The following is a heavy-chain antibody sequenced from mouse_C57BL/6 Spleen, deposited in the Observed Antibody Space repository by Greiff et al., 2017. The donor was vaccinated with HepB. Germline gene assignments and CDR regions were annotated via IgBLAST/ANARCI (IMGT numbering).Heavy chain of an antibody. J-gene: IGHJ4*01. Sequence: QVQLKQSGAELVMPGASVKLSCKASGYTFTSYWMHWVKQRPGQGLEWIGEIDPSDSYTNYNQKFKGKSTLTVDKSSSTAYMQLSSLTSEDSAVYYCASQSNFAMDYWGQGTSVTVSS. V-gene: IGHV1-69*01. CDR2: IDPSDSYT. CDR3: ASQSNFAMDY. CDR1: GYTFTSYW. D-gene: IGHD2-5*01.